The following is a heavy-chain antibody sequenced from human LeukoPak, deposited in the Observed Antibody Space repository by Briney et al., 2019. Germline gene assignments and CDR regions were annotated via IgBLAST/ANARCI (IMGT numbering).Heavy chain of an antibody. CDR2: INRDGSIT. Sequence: GGSLRLSCAASGFTLSSYWMHWVRQAPGKGLVWVSQINRDGSITRYADSVKGRFTISRDNAKSSLYLQMNSLGAEDTAVYYCASSIVFQGYFDYWGQGTLVTVSS. CDR3: ASSIVFQGYFDY. CDR1: GFTLSSYW. D-gene: IGHD6-13*01. V-gene: IGHV3-74*01. J-gene: IGHJ4*02.